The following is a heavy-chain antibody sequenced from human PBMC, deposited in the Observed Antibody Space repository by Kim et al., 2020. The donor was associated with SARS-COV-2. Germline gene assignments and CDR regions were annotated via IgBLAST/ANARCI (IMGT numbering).Heavy chain of an antibody. J-gene: IGHJ4*02. V-gene: IGHV3-74*01. D-gene: IGHD3-9*01. CDR3: ASLGFDWLSSL. CDR1: GFSFSSHW. Sequence: GGSLRLSCVASGFSFSSHWVHWVRQAPGKGLVWVSRINTDGSYTGYVDAVRGRFTMSRDNARNTLYLQMNSLRAEDTAVYYCASLGFDWLSSLWAQGPLVTVPS. CDR2: INTDGSYT.